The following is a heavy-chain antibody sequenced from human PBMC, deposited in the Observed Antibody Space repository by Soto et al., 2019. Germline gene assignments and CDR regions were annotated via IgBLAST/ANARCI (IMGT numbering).Heavy chain of an antibody. CDR3: ASPVSGWYDAFDI. Sequence: SETLSLTCTVSGGSISSYSHYCGWIRQPPGQGLEWIGYMYYSGSTYYNPSLKSRVTMSVDTSKNQFSLKLSSVTAADTAVYYCASPVSGWYDAFDIWGQGTMVTVSS. V-gene: IGHV4-39*01. D-gene: IGHD6-19*01. CDR1: GGSISSYSHY. CDR2: MYYSGST. J-gene: IGHJ3*02.